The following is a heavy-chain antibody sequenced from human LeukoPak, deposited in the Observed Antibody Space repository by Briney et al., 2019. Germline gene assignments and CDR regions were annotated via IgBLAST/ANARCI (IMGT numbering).Heavy chain of an antibody. CDR2: INHSGST. J-gene: IGHJ6*03. CDR1: GGSFSGYY. D-gene: IGHD2-2*01. CDR3: ARRRIYCSSTSCYYYYYYMDV. Sequence: SETLSLTCAVYGGSFSGYYWSWIRQPPGKGLEWIGEINHSGSTNYNASLKSRVTISVDTSKNQFSLKLSSVTAADTAVYYCARRRIYCSSTSCYYYYYYMDVWGKGTTVTISS. V-gene: IGHV4-34*01.